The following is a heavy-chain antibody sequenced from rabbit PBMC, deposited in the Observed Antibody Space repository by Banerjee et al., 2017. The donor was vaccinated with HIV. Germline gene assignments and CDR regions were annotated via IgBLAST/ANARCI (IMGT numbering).Heavy chain of an antibody. J-gene: IGHJ4*01. CDR3: ARDRDGTGESSFDF. V-gene: IGHV1S45*01. Sequence: QQQLEETGGGLVKPGASLTLTCTASGFTLSSYWMYWVRRAPGKGLEWIGCIDGIGSGSTYYATWAKGRFTISKTASTTVTLQMTSLTAADTATYFCARDRDGTGESSFDFWGQGTLVTVS. CDR2: IDGIGSGST. CDR1: GFTLSSYW. D-gene: IGHD7-1*01.